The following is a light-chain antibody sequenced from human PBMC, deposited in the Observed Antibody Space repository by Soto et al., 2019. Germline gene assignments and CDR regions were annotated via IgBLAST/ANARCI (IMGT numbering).Light chain of an antibody. CDR3: QQRFNWPGLT. V-gene: IGKV3-11*01. Sequence: EIVLTQSPATLSLSPGERATLSCRASQSVNTFLAWYQQKPGQAPRLLISDASIRATGIPARFSGSGSGTDFTLTISSLEPEDFAVYYCQQRFNWPGLTFGGGTKVEIK. CDR2: DAS. J-gene: IGKJ4*01. CDR1: QSVNTF.